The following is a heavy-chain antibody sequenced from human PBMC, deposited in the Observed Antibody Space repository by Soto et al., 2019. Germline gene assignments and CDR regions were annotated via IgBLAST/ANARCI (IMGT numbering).Heavy chain of an antibody. CDR2: SRNKASSYTT. D-gene: IGHD3-3*01. CDR1: GFKFIDYY. Sequence: GGSLRLSCAASGFKFIDYYMDWVRQAPGKGLEWVGRSRNKASSYTTEYGASVKGRFTISRDDSKNSLYLQMNSLKTEDTAVYYCARSGSDYFDSWGQGTLVTVSS. J-gene: IGHJ4*02. CDR3: ARSGSDYFDS. V-gene: IGHV3-72*01.